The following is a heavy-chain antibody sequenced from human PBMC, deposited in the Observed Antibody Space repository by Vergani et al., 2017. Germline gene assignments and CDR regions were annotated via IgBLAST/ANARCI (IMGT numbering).Heavy chain of an antibody. D-gene: IGHD2-15*01. Sequence: QVQLVQSGAEVKKPGSSVKVSCKASGGTFSSYAISWVRQAPGQGLEWMGGIIPIFGTANYAQKFQGRVTITADESTSTAYMELSSLRSEDTAVYYCAGGRYCSGGSCRNYYYYYMDVWGKGTTVTVSS. V-gene: IGHV1-69*12. J-gene: IGHJ6*03. CDR1: GGTFSSYA. CDR3: AGGRYCSGGSCRNYYYYYMDV. CDR2: IIPIFGTA.